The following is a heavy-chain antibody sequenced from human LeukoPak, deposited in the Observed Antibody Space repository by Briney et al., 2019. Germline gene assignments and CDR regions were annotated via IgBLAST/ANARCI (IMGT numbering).Heavy chain of an antibody. CDR1: GGSISSYY. D-gene: IGHD3-16*01. J-gene: IGHJ3*02. CDR2: IYYIGST. Sequence: PSETLSLTCTVSGGSISSYYWSWIRQPPGKGLEWNGYIYYIGSTNYNPSLKSRVTISVATSKNQFSLKLSSVTAADTAVYYCARCLPKYDAFDIWGQGTMVTVSS. V-gene: IGHV4-59*08. CDR3: ARCLPKYDAFDI.